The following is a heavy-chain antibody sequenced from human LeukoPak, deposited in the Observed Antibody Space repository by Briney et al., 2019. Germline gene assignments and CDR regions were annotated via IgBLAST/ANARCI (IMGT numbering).Heavy chain of an antibody. CDR3: ARDRLPVAGTCRIDY. V-gene: IGHV3-30*04. CDR1: GFTFSSYA. Sequence: GGSLRLSCAASGFTFSSYAMHWVRQAPGKGLEWVAVISYDGSIKYYADSVKGRFTISRDNSKNTLYLQMNSLRAEDTAVYYCARDRLPVAGTCRIDYWGQGTLVTVSS. J-gene: IGHJ4*02. D-gene: IGHD6-19*01. CDR2: ISYDGSIK.